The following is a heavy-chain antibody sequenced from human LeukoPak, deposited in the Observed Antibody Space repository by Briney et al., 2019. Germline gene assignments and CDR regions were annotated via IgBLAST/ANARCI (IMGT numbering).Heavy chain of an antibody. D-gene: IGHD3-10*01. J-gene: IGHJ5*02. V-gene: IGHV4-59*01. Sequence: PSETLSLTCTVSGGSTSSYYWSWIRQPPGKGLEWIGYIYYSGSTNYNPSLKSRVTISVDTSKNQFSQKLSSVTAADTAVYYCASTGLGFGELSWWFDPWGQGTLVTVSS. CDR2: IYYSGST. CDR3: ASTGLGFGELSWWFDP. CDR1: GGSTSSYY.